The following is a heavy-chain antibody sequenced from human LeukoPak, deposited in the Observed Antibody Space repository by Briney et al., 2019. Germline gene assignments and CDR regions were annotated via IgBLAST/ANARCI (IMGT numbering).Heavy chain of an antibody. Sequence: ASVKVSCKASGYTFTSYAISWVRQAPGQGLEWMGGIIPIFGTANYAQKFQGRVTITADESTSTAYMELSSLRSEDTAVYYCARLKIISGWYGWYFDYWGQGTLVTVSS. CDR2: IIPIFGTA. CDR1: GYTFTSYA. D-gene: IGHD6-19*01. CDR3: ARLKIISGWYGWYFDY. J-gene: IGHJ4*02. V-gene: IGHV1-69*13.